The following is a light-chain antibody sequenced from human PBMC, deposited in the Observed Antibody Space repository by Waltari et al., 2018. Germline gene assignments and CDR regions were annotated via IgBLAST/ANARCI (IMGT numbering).Light chain of an antibody. V-gene: IGLV1-40*01. CDR1: SSNIGAGYD. CDR3: QSYDSLSGSM. CDR2: GNS. Sequence: QSVLTQPPSVSGAPGQRVTISCTGSSSNIGAGYDVHWYQHLPGKVPKLLIYGNSGRPSGVPLRFSGSKSGTSAYLAITGLQAEDEATYYCQSYDSLSGSMFGGGTKLTVL. J-gene: IGLJ3*02.